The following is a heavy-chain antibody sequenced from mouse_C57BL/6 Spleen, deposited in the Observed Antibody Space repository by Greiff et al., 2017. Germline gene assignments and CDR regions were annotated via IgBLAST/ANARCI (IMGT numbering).Heavy chain of an antibody. Sequence: VQLKESGPELVKPGASVKISCKASGYAFSSSWMNWVKQRPGKGLEWIGRIYPGDGDTNYNGKFKGKATLTADKSSSTAYMQLSSLTSEDSAVYFCARSYYGYFDYWGQGTTLTVSS. CDR3: ARSYYGYFDY. V-gene: IGHV1-82*01. D-gene: IGHD1-1*01. CDR2: IYPGDGDT. J-gene: IGHJ2*01. CDR1: GYAFSSSW.